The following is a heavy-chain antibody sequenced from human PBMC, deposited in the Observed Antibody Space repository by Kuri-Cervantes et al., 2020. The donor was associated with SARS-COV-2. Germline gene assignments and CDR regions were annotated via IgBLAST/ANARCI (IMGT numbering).Heavy chain of an antibody. CDR3: ARDSAIVVVPAAILLDV. V-gene: IGHV1-3*01. CDR1: GYTFTSYA. J-gene: IGHJ6*04. D-gene: IGHD2-2*01. Sequence: ASVKVSCKASGYTFTSYAMHWVRQAPGQRLEWMGWINAGNGNTKYSQKFQGRVTITRDTSASTAYMELSSLRSEDTAVYYCARDSAIVVVPAAILLDVWGKGTTVTVSS. CDR2: INAGNGNT.